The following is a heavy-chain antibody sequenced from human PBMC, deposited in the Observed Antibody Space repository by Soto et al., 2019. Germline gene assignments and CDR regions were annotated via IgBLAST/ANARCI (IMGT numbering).Heavy chain of an antibody. CDR3: VRGGGGGLFDP. V-gene: IGHV3-11*06. J-gene: IGHJ5*02. CDR1: GFTLGDSY. Sequence: PGASLRLSCAGSGFTLGDSYMSWIRQAPGKGLEWLSYISPGSRYPAYADSVKGRFTISRDNAKRSLYLQMMSLTAEETAIYYCVRGGGGGLFDPWGQGTMVTVSS. CDR2: ISPGSRYP. D-gene: IGHD2-15*01.